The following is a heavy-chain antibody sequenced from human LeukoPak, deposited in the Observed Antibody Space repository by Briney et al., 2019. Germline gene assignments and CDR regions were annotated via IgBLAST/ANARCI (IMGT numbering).Heavy chain of an antibody. CDR1: GYTFTGYY. J-gene: IGHJ4*02. Sequence: ASVKVSCKASGYTFTGYYMHWVQQAPGQGLEWMGWINPNSGGTNYAQKFQGRVTMTRDTSISTAYMELSRLRSDDTAVYYCARDYYDSSGFDYWGQGTLVTVSS. CDR2: INPNSGGT. V-gene: IGHV1-2*02. D-gene: IGHD3-22*01. CDR3: ARDYYDSSGFDY.